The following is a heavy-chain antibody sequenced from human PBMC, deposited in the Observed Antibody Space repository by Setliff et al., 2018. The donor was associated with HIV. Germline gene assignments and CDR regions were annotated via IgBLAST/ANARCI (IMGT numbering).Heavy chain of an antibody. V-gene: IGHV3-74*01. J-gene: IGHJ3*02. D-gene: IGHD1-26*01. CDR2: INSDGSGT. CDR1: GYNFGIYW. Sequence: GGSLRLSCAASGYNFGIYWMHWVRQVPGKGLVWVSHINSDGSGTKYADSVKGRFTMSRDNAKNTLYLQMNSLRAEDTALYFCTRDRGRPDSFDIWGQGTRVTVSS. CDR3: TRDRGRPDSFDI.